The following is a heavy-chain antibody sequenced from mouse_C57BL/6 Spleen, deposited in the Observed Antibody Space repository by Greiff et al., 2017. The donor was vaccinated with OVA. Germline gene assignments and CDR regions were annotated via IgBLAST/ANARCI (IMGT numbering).Heavy chain of an antibody. D-gene: IGHD2-1*01. CDR1: GYPFTSSW. J-gene: IGHJ4*01. Sequence: QVQLHQPGAELVKPGASVKGSCKASGYPFTSSWMHWVKQRPGQGLEWIGRIHPSDSDTNSNQKFKGKATLTVDKSSSTAYMQLSSLTSEDSAVYYCAIYGNYRGYYAMDYWGQGTSVTVSS. CDR2: IHPSDSDT. V-gene: IGHV1-74*01. CDR3: AIYGNYRGYYAMDY.